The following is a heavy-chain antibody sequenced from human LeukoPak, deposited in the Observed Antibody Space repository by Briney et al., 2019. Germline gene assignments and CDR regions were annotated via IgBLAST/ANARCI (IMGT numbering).Heavy chain of an antibody. V-gene: IGHV3-7*01. D-gene: IGHD3-3*01. CDR2: IRQDGSER. CDR1: GLTFSSYW. J-gene: IGHJ4*02. CDR3: ARDDPTLFWSGSPFY. Sequence: GGSLRLSCAASGLTFSSYWMSWVRQAPGKGLEWVANIRQDGSERYYVDSVKGRFTTSRDNAKNSLYLQMNSLRAEDTAVYYCARDDPTLFWSGSPFYWGQGTLVTVSS.